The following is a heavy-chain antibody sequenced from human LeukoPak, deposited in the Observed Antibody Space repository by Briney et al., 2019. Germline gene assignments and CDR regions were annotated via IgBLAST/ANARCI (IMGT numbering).Heavy chain of an antibody. D-gene: IGHD3-3*01. CDR3: ARGATNDFWSGYGWFDP. Sequence: GGSLRLSCAASGFTFSTYSMHWVRQAPGKGLEWVALTSYDESNKFYAHSVKGRFTISRDNSKNTLYLQMNSLKSEDTGVYYCARGATNDFWSGYGWFDPWGQGTLVTVSS. J-gene: IGHJ5*02. CDR2: TSYDESNK. CDR1: GFTFSTYS. V-gene: IGHV3-30*04.